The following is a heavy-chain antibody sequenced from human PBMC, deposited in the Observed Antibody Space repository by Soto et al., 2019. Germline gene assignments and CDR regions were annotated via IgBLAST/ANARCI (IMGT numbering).Heavy chain of an antibody. CDR1: GDSVSGNSAA. D-gene: IGHD3-16*01. J-gene: IGHJ4*02. Sequence: SQTLSLTCAISGDSVSGNSAAWNWIRQSPSRGLEWLGRTYYRSRWYNDYAVSVKSRITVTPDTSKNQFSLHLNSVTPEDTAVYWRSREIPYYLLSHRLLEQWGQGVLVIVSS. CDR2: TYYRSRWYN. V-gene: IGHV6-1*01. CDR3: SREIPYYLLSHRLLEQ.